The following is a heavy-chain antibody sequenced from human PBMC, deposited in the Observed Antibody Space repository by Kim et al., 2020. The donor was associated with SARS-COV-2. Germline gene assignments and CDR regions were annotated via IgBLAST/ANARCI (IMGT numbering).Heavy chain of an antibody. V-gene: IGHV7-4-1*02. J-gene: IGHJ6*02. CDR3: AKSDFGDHGSPRLYYYGMDV. Sequence: ASVKVSCKASGYTFTSYAINWVRQAPGKGLEWMGWINTDTGNPINAQGFTGRFVFSMDTSVSTAYLQISGLKAEDTAVYYCAKSDFGDHGSPRLYYYGMDVWGQGTTVSV. D-gene: IGHD2-21*02. CDR2: INTDTGNP. CDR1: GYTFTSYA.